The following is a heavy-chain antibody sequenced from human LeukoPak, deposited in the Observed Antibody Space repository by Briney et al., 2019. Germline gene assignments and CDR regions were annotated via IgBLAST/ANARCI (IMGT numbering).Heavy chain of an antibody. CDR1: GFTFSSYS. J-gene: IGHJ6*02. CDR2: ISYDGSNK. V-gene: IGHV3-30*18. CDR3: AKDRRIAVAGTYYYYYGMDV. D-gene: IGHD6-19*01. Sequence: GGSLRLSCAASGFTFSSYSMNWVRQAPGKGLEWVAAISYDGSNKYYADSVKGRFTISRDNSKNTLYLQMNSLRAEDTAVYYCAKDRRIAVAGTYYYYYGMDVWGQGTTVTVSS.